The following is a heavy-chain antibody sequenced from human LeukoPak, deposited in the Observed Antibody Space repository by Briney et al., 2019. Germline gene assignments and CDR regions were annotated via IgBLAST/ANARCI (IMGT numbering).Heavy chain of an antibody. J-gene: IGHJ6*03. CDR3: ARQYDSYFYYYLDL. CDR1: GYPINNAYY. D-gene: IGHD2-2*01. CDR2: LYHPDST. V-gene: IGHV4-38-2*01. Sequence: PSETLSLTCGVSGYPINNAYYWVWIRQPPGKGMEWIGSLYHPDSTYYNPSLKSRVTMSVDTSRNQFSLRLRFVTAADTAVYYCARQYDSYFYYYLDLWGTGTTVTISS.